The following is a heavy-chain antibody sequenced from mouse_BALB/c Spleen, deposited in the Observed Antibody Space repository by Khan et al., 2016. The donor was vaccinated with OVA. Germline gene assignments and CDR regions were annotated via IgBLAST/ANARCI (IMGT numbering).Heavy chain of an antibody. Sequence: QVQLKQSGPGLVAPSQSLSITCTISGFSLTNYGVHWVRQPPGKGLEWLVVIWSDGSTTYNSALKSRLTVDKDNSKSQVFLKMNSPQTDDTAVYVWARQASYQCSDMDYWGQGTSVTVSS. CDR3: ARQASYQCSDMDY. J-gene: IGHJ4*01. V-gene: IGHV2-6-1*01. CDR1: GFSLTNYG. CDR2: IWSDGST. D-gene: IGHD6-1*01.